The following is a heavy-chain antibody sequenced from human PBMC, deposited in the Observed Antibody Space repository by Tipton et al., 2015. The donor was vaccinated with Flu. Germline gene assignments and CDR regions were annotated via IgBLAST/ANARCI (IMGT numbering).Heavy chain of an antibody. CDR1: GGSISSSRYY. V-gene: IGHV4-39*07. CDR3: ARDDGDYGSESYHYYYGMDV. D-gene: IGHD3-10*01. J-gene: IGHJ6*02. Sequence: TLSLTCTVSGGSISSSRYYWGWIRQPPGKGLEWIGSTYHSGTAYYNPSLKSRVTISVDTSKNQISLKLSSVTAADTAVYYCARDDGDYGSESYHYYYGMDVWGQGTTVTVSS. CDR2: TYHSGTA.